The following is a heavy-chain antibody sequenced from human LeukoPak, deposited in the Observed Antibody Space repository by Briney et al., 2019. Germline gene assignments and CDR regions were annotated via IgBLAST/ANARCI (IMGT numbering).Heavy chain of an antibody. J-gene: IGHJ3*02. CDR1: GFTFSSDW. CDR3: CGDGNYADAFDI. V-gene: IGHV3-7*01. Sequence: PGGALRLSCAASGFTFSSDWMSWGRQAPGEGLEWVANIKQDGSEKYYVGSVKGRFTISRDKAKNSLYLQMNSLRAEETRVCYICGDGNYADAFDIWGQRTMVT. CDR2: IKQDGSEK. D-gene: IGHD4-17*01.